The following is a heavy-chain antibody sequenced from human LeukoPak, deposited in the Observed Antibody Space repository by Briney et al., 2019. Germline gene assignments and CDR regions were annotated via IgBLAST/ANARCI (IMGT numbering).Heavy chain of an antibody. V-gene: IGHV3-7*01. CDR2: IKQDGSEK. Sequence: GGSLRLSCAASGFTFGSYWMTWVRQAPGKGLEWVANIKQDGSEKYYVDSVKGRFTISRDNAKSSLYLQMNSLRSEDTAVFYCAREISSWYRTEGRFDPWGQGTLVTVSS. CDR1: GFTFGSYW. J-gene: IGHJ5*02. D-gene: IGHD6-13*01. CDR3: AREISSWYRTEGRFDP.